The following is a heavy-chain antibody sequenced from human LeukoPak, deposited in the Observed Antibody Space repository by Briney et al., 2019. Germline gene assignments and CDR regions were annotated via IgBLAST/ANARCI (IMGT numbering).Heavy chain of an antibody. CDR1: GYTFTGYY. CDR3: AGGSEGYSGSYFD. V-gene: IGHV1-2*02. D-gene: IGHD1-26*01. CDR2: INPNSGGT. Sequence: ASVKVSCKASGYTFTGYYMHWVRQAPGQGLEWMGWINPNSGGTNYAQKFQGRVTMTRDTSISTAYMELSRLRSDDTAVYYCAGGSEGYSGSYFDWGQGTLVTVSS. J-gene: IGHJ4*02.